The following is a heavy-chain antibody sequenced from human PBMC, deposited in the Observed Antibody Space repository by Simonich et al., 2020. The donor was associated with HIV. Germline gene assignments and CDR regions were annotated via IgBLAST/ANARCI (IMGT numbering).Heavy chain of an antibody. D-gene: IGHD6-13*01. J-gene: IGHJ4*02. CDR1: GYFTSSGYY. Sequence: QVQLQELGPGLVKPSETLSLTCAVSGYFTSSGYYWGWIRQPPGKGLEWMGSIYHSGSTYYNPALKGRVTISVDMSKNQFSLKLSSVTAADTAVYYCARALGHYSTTWYWDYWGQGTLVTVSS. CDR2: IYHSGST. CDR3: ARALGHYSTTWYWDY. V-gene: IGHV4-38-2*01.